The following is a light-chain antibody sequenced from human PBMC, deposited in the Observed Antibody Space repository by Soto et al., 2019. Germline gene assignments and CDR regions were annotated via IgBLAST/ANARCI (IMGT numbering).Light chain of an antibody. J-gene: IGLJ3*02. V-gene: IGLV1-47*01. CDR2: RDT. CDR3: ATWDDVLSVRV. Sequence: QSVLTQPPSASGTPGQRVTVSCSGSSSNLGTNFVYWYQHLPGTAPKLLIFRDTQRPSGVPDRFSGSKSGTSASLAISGLRSEDEATYYCATWDDVLSVRVFGGGTQLTVL. CDR1: SSNLGTNF.